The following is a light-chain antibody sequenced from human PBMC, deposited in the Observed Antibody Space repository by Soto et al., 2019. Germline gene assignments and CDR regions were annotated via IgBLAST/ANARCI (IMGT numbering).Light chain of an antibody. J-gene: IGKJ2*01. Sequence: EIVMTQSPATLSVSPGERATLSCMASQSVSSNLAWYQQKPGQAPRLLIYGASTRATGIPARFSGSGSGTEFTLTISSLQSEDFAVYYCQQYNNWLYTFGQGPKLEIK. CDR3: QQYNNWLYT. V-gene: IGKV3-15*01. CDR1: QSVSSN. CDR2: GAS.